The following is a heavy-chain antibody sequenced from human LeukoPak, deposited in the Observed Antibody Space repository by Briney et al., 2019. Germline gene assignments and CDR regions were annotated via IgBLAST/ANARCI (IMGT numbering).Heavy chain of an antibody. D-gene: IGHD2-2*01. CDR1: GGSISSYY. Sequence: SETLSLTCTVSGGSISSYYWSWIRQPPGKGLEWIGYIYYSGSTNYNPSLKSRVTISVDTSKNQFSLKLSSVTAADTAVYYCAREDQLHNWFDPWGQGTLVTVSS. CDR3: AREDQLHNWFDP. J-gene: IGHJ5*02. CDR2: IYYSGST. V-gene: IGHV4-59*01.